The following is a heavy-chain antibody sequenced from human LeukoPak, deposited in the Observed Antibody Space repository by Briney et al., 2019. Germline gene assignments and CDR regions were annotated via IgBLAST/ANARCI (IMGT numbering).Heavy chain of an antibody. Sequence: SVKVSCKASGDTFKNYTLSWVRQAPGQGLEWMGEIIPIFDIVNYAQNFQGRVTITADKSTSTAYMELSSLRPEDTAVYFCARGKVDIYYYSYMDVWGKGTTVTISS. CDR3: ARGKVDIYYYSYMDV. J-gene: IGHJ6*03. CDR2: IIPIFDIV. CDR1: GDTFKNYT. V-gene: IGHV1-69*10. D-gene: IGHD2-2*03.